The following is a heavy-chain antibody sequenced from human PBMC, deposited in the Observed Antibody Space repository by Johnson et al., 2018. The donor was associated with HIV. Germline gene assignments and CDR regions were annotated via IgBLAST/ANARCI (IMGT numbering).Heavy chain of an antibody. V-gene: IGHV3-11*04. CDR2: ISTSGGST. CDR3: ARDDIRDGKSFDI. CDR1: GFTFSDYC. Sequence: QVQLVESGGGVVQPGRSLRLSCAASGFTFSDYCMSWIRQAPGKGLEWVSYISTSGGSTYYADSVKGRFTISRDNSKNTLYLQMNSLRAEDTAVYYCARDDIRDGKSFDIWGQGTMVTVSS. J-gene: IGHJ3*02.